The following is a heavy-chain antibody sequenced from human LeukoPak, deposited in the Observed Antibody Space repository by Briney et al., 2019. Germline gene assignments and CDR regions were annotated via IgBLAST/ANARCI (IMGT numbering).Heavy chain of an antibody. J-gene: IGHJ4*02. CDR3: ARVKAAREYSSGWYRY. D-gene: IGHD6-19*01. CDR1: GYTFTAYY. V-gene: IGHV1-2*06. CDR2: INPKNGDT. Sequence: ASVKVSCKASGYTFTAYYIHWVRQAPGQGLEWMGRINPKNGDTNYAQKFQDRVTMTRDTSMSAAYMELSRLRSDDTAVYYCARVKAAREYSSGWYRYWGQGTLVTVSS.